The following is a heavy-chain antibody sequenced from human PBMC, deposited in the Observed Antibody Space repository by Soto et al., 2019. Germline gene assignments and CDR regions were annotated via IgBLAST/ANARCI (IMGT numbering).Heavy chain of an antibody. CDR2: IYYSGST. Sequence: LSLTCTVSGGSISSYYWSWIRQPPGKGLEWIGYIYYSGSTNYNPSLKSRVTISVDTSKNQFSLKLSSVTAADTAVYYCARVGDSSGYALTPFDYWGQGTLVTVSS. CDR3: ARVGDSSGYALTPFDY. CDR1: GGSISSYY. J-gene: IGHJ4*02. V-gene: IGHV4-59*01. D-gene: IGHD3-22*01.